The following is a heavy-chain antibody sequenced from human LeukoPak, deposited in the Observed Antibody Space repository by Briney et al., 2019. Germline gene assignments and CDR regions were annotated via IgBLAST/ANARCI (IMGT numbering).Heavy chain of an antibody. J-gene: IGHJ4*02. CDR2: IKQDGSEK. CDR3: ARSSNWGGGYADY. D-gene: IGHD7-27*01. Sequence: GGSLRLSWAASGFTFSSYGMSWVRQAPGKGLEWVANIKQDGSEKYYVDSVKGRFTISRDNSKNTLYLQMNSLRAEDTAVYYCARSSNWGGGYADYWGQGTLDTVSS. CDR1: GFTFSSYG. V-gene: IGHV3-7*03.